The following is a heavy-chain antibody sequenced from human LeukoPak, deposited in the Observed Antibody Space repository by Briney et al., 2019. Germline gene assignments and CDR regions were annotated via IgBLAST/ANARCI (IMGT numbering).Heavy chain of an antibody. V-gene: IGHV1-8*01. Sequence: ASVKVSCKASGYTFTNFDIMWVRQATGQGLEWMGWVNPNSGGTGYAQKFQGRVSMTRDTSIGTAYMELSSLRSEDTAIYYCARGRGGTIIRGYLDSWGQGTLVSVSS. CDR1: GYTFTNFD. CDR2: VNPNSGGT. J-gene: IGHJ4*02. CDR3: ARGRGGTIIRGYLDS. D-gene: IGHD3-10*01.